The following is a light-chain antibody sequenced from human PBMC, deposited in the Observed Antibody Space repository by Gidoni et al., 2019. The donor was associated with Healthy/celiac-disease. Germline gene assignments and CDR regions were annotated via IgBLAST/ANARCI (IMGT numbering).Light chain of an antibody. CDR2: YDS. Sequence: SYLLTQPPSVSVAPGKTARIPCGGNNIGSKSVHWYQQKPGQAPVLVIYYDSDRPSGIPERFSGSNSGNTATLTISRVEAGDEADYYCQVWDSSSDLVFGGGTKLTVL. V-gene: IGLV3-21*04. CDR3: QVWDSSSDLV. J-gene: IGLJ2*01. CDR1: NIGSKS.